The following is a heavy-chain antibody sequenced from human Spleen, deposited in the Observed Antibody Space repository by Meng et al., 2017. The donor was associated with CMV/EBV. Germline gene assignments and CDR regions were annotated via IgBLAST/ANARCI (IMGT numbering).Heavy chain of an antibody. D-gene: IGHD3-10*01. J-gene: IGHJ4*02. V-gene: IGHV1-18*01. CDR1: GYTFTQYG. CDR3: ARRISFIGPLWYFDY. Sequence: ASVKVSCEASGYTFTQYGISWVRQAPGQGLEWMGWISSYNGNTTYAQNFQGRITINTDTSTSTTYMDLRSLRSDDTAVYFCARRISFIGPLWYFDYWGQGTLVTVSS. CDR2: ISSYNGNT.